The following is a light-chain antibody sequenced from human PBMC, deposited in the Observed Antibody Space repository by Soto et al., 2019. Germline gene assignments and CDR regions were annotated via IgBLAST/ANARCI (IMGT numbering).Light chain of an antibody. CDR1: DDIINS. V-gene: IGKV1-33*01. CDR2: DAS. CDR3: QQYDILPIT. Sequence: DIQMTQSPSTLSGSVGDRVTITCQASDDIINSLNWYQQKPGKAPKLLIHDASILQTGVPSRFSGSGSGTDFTFTITSLQPEDIATYYCQQYDILPITFGGGTKVDIK. J-gene: IGKJ4*01.